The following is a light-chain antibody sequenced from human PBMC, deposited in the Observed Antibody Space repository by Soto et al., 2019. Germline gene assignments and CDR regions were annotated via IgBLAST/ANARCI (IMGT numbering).Light chain of an antibody. CDR3: QPYNNWPLT. CDR2: DAS. Sequence: EIVMTQSPATLSVSPGERATLSCRASQTVSTNLAWYQQKPGQAPRLLIYDASTRAAGIPVRFRGSGSGAEFTLTINSLQSEDFAVYYCQPYNNWPLTFGGGTKVEIK. V-gene: IGKV3-15*01. CDR1: QTVSTN. J-gene: IGKJ4*01.